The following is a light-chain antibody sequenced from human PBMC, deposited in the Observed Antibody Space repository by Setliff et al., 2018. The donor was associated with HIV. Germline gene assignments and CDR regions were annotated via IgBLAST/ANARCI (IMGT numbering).Light chain of an antibody. CDR1: QSIDSN. V-gene: IGKV1-5*03. CDR2: RAS. CDR3: QQYNSSPLT. J-gene: IGKJ4*01. Sequence: DIQMTQSPSTLSASVGDRVTITCRASQSIDSNLAWYQQRPGKAPNLLIYRASSLESGVPLSFSGSGSGTEFTLTISSLQPDDFATYYCQQYNSSPLTFGGGTKVDIK.